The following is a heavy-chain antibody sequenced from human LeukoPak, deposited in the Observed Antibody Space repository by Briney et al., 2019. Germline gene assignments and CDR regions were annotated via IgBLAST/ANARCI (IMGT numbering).Heavy chain of an antibody. V-gene: IGHV3-7*03. CDR1: GFTFSSYW. D-gene: IGHD3-16*01. CDR2: INHNGNVN. J-gene: IGHJ6*02. CDR3: ARGGGLDV. Sequence: GGCLRLSCAASGFTFSSYWMNWARQAPGKGLEWVASINHNGNVNYYVDSVKGRFTISRDNAKNSLYLQMSNLRAEDTAVYFCARGGGLDVWGQGATVTVSS.